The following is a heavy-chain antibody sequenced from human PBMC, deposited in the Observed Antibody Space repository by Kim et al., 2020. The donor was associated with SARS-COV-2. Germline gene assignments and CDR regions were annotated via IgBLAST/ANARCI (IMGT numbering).Heavy chain of an antibody. CDR1: GGSFSGYY. Sequence: SETLSLTCAVYGGSFSGYYWSWIRQPPGKGLEWIGEINHSGSTNYNPSLKSRVTISVDTSKNQFSLKLSSVTAADTAVYYCARDRYWHSGYGRSYYYGMDVWGQGTTVTVSS. CDR2: INHSGST. D-gene: IGHD5-12*01. V-gene: IGHV4-34*01. J-gene: IGHJ6*02. CDR3: ARDRYWHSGYGRSYYYGMDV.